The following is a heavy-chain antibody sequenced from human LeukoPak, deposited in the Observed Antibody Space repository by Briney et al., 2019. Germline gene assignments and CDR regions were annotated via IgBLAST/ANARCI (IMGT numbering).Heavy chain of an antibody. CDR1: GLTFSSYE. CDR2: ISSSGSTI. Sequence: GGSLRHSCAASGLTFSSYEMNWVGQAPGKGLERVSYISSSGSTIYYADSVKGRFTISRDNAKNSLYLQMNSLRAEDTAVYYCAELGITMIGGVWGKGTTVTISS. CDR3: AELGITMIGGV. J-gene: IGHJ6*04. D-gene: IGHD3-10*02. V-gene: IGHV3-48*03.